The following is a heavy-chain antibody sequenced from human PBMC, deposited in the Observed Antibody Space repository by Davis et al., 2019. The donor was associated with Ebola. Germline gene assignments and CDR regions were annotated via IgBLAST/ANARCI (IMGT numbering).Heavy chain of an antibody. J-gene: IGHJ4*02. CDR2: ISSSSSYI. Sequence: GESLKISCAASGFTFSSYSMNWVRQAPGKGLEWVSSISSSSSYIYYADSVKGRFTISRDNAKNSLYLQMNSLRAEDTAVYYCARDLWRLTIFGVVTPPSFDYWGQGTLVTVSS. CDR1: GFTFSSYS. D-gene: IGHD3-3*01. V-gene: IGHV3-21*01. CDR3: ARDLWRLTIFGVVTPPSFDY.